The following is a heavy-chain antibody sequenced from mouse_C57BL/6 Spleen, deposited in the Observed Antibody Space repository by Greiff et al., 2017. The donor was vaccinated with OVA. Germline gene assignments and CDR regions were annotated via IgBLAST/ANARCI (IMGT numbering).Heavy chain of an antibody. CDR3: ARLTISGYFDY. Sequence: EVQLQQSGGGLVKPGGSLKLSCAASGFTFSDYGMHWVRQAPEKGLEWVAYISSGSSTIYYADTVKGRFTISRDNAKNTLFLQMTSLRSEDTAMYYCARLTISGYFDYWGQGTTLTVSS. CDR2: ISSGSSTI. CDR1: GFTFSDYG. V-gene: IGHV5-17*01. D-gene: IGHD2-12*01. J-gene: IGHJ2*01.